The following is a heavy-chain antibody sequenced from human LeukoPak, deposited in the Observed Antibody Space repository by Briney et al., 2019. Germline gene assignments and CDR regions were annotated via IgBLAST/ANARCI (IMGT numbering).Heavy chain of an antibody. CDR3: AREKDRRSGWYSFFDY. D-gene: IGHD6-19*01. Sequence: GGSLRLSCAASGFTFSSYAMSWVRQAPEKGLEWVATISGSGGGTYYADSVRGRFTISRDNSKNTLYLQMNSLRAEDTAVYYCAREKDRRSGWYSFFDYWGQGTLVTVSS. CDR2: ISGSGGGT. CDR1: GFTFSSYA. V-gene: IGHV3-23*01. J-gene: IGHJ4*02.